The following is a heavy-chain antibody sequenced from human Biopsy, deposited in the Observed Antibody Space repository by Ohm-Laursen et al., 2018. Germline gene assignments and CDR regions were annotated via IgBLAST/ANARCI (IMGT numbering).Heavy chain of an antibody. J-gene: IGHJ4*02. V-gene: IGHV3-33*01. CDR2: IWYDGSKK. CDR3: ARDAAWVQLISYIDF. D-gene: IGHD1-1*01. Sequence: SLRLSCSASGFIFNNYGMHWVRQAPGKGLGWVAVIWYDGSKKYYADSVKGRFTISRDNSKNTLYLQMSSLRPEDTALYYCARDAAWVQLISYIDFWGPGSLVTVSS. CDR1: GFIFNNYG.